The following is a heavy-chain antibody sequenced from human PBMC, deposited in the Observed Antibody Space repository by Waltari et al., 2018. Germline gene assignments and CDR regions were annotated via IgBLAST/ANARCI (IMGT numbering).Heavy chain of an antibody. CDR3: ARTLEKTYGGWYFDS. CDR2: IYASGST. J-gene: IGHJ4*02. D-gene: IGHD3-10*01. CDR1: GDFIERGSSY. Sequence: QVQLQESGPGLVKPSQTLSLTCNVSGDFIERGSSYWRWVRQPAGRGLEWIGRIYASGSTNYNPSLKSRVTLSVDTSKNQVSLRLTSVTAADSAVYFCARTLEKTYGGWYFDSWGQGTRVTVSS. V-gene: IGHV4-61*02.